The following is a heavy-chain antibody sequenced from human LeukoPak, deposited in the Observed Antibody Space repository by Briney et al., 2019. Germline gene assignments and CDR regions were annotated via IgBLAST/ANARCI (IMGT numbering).Heavy chain of an antibody. V-gene: IGHV5-51*01. CDR3: ARQSRDGSKTRGYYFDY. CDR1: GYIFTHYW. Sequence: GESLKISCQVSGYIFTHYWIGWVRQLPGKGLESMGIIYPADSDTTYSPSFQGQVTISADKSISTVYLQWSSLKASDTAMYYCARQSRDGSKTRGYYFDYWGQGTLVTVSS. CDR2: IYPADSDT. J-gene: IGHJ4*02. D-gene: IGHD3-10*01.